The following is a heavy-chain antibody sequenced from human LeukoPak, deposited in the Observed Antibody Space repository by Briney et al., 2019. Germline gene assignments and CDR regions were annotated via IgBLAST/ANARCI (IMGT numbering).Heavy chain of an antibody. Sequence: GGSLRLSCAASGFTFSSYWMHWVRQAPGKGLVWVSRINSDGSSTSYADSVKGRFTISRDNSKNTLYLQMNSLRAEDTAVYYCAKVQTEWELLQDFDYWGQGTLVTVSS. CDR3: AKVQTEWELLQDFDY. J-gene: IGHJ4*02. CDR2: INSDGSST. V-gene: IGHV3-74*01. CDR1: GFTFSSYW. D-gene: IGHD1-26*01.